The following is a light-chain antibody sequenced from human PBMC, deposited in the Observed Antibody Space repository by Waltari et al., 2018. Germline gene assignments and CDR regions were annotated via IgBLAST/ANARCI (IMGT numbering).Light chain of an antibody. CDR1: SSNIGAGSD. Sequence: QSVLTQPPSVSGAPGQRVTISCTGSSSNIGAGSDVHWYQQFSGTAPKLLIFANDKRPSGVPDRFSGSRSGTSAYLAITGLQTDDEADYFCQSYDSGQWVFGGGTKVTVL. V-gene: IGLV1-40*01. CDR2: AND. CDR3: QSYDSGQWV. J-gene: IGLJ3*02.